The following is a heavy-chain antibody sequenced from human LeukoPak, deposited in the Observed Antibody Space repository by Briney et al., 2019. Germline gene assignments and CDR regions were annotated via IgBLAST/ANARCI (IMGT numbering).Heavy chain of an antibody. J-gene: IGHJ4*02. Sequence: SETLSLTCTVSGYSISSGYYWDWVRQPPEKGLEWIGTIYSGSTYYNPSLKSRVTISVDTSKNQFSLKLSSATAADTAVYYCARRNYYDSSGFYFDSWDQGTLVTVSS. D-gene: IGHD3-22*01. CDR2: IYSGST. CDR1: GYSISSGYY. V-gene: IGHV4-38-2*02. CDR3: ARRNYYDSSGFYFDS.